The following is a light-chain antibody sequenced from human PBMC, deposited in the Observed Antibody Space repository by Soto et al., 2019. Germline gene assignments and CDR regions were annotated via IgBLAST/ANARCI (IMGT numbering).Light chain of an antibody. CDR2: LNSDGSH. Sequence: QLVLTQSPSASASLGASVKFTCTLSSGHSSYAIAWHQQQPEKGPRYLMKLNSDGSHNKGDGIPDRFSGSSSGAERYLTISSLLSEDEADYYCQTWDTGSVIFGGGTKLTVL. CDR1: SGHSSYA. CDR3: QTWDTGSVI. V-gene: IGLV4-69*01. J-gene: IGLJ2*01.